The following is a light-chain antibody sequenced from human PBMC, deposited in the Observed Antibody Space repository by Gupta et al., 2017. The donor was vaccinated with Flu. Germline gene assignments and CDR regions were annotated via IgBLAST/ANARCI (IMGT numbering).Light chain of an antibody. CDR2: DAS. CDR1: QDISNY. J-gene: IGKJ3*01. Sequence: DIQMTQSLSSLSASVGDRVTITCQASQDISNYLNWYQQKPGKAPKLLIYDASNLETGVPSRFSGSGSGTDFTFTISSLQPEDIATYYCQQYDNRPFTFGPWTKVEIK. CDR3: QQYDNRPFT. V-gene: IGKV1-33*01.